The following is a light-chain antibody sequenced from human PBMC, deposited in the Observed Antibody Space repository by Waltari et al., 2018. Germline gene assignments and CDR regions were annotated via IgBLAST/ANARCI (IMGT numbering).Light chain of an antibody. J-gene: IGKJ1*01. CDR3: QQYNNWPRT. V-gene: IGKV3-15*01. CDR1: QSVSSN. CDR2: GAS. Sequence: EIVMTQSPATLSVSPGERATLSCRASQSVSSNLAWYQQKPGQAPRLLIYGASTRATGVPAGFSGSGSGTEFTLTISSLQSEDFAVYYCQQYNNWPRTSGQGTKVEIK.